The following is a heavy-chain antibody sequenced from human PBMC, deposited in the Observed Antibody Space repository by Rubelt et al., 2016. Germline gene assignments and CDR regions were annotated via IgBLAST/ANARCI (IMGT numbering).Heavy chain of an antibody. D-gene: IGHD6-6*01. CDR2: TRFDGSNK. V-gene: IGHV3-30*02. Sequence: KGLEWVAFTRFDGSNKYYPDSVRGRFTISRDNSKNTLYLQMNSLRVEDTAFYYCARAGYVASSSSVSFVDYWGQGTLVTVSS. J-gene: IGHJ4*02. CDR3: ARAGYVASSSSVSFVDY.